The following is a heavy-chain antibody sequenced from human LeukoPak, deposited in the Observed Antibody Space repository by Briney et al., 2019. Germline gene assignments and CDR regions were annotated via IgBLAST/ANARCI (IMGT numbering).Heavy chain of an antibody. CDR3: ARLLAGLGEDYYYMDV. D-gene: IGHD2/OR15-2a*01. Sequence: KPSETLSLTCTVSGGSISSSSYYWGWIRQPPGKGLEWIGSIYYSGSTYYNPSLKSRVTISVDTSKNQFSLKLSSVTAADTAVYYCARLLAGLGEDYYYMDVWGKGTTVTISS. J-gene: IGHJ6*03. CDR2: IYYSGST. V-gene: IGHV4-39*01. CDR1: GGSISSSSYY.